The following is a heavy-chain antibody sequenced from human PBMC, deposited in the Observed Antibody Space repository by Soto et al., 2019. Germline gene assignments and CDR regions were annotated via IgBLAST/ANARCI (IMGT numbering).Heavy chain of an antibody. V-gene: IGHV4-30-2*01. Sequence: SEPLCVTCGVAGGSISSGGYSWSWIRQPPGKGLEWIGYIYHSGSTYYNPSLKSRVTISVDRSKNQFSLKLSSVTAADTAVYYCARVPDRWGQGTLVTVSS. D-gene: IGHD2-2*01. CDR2: IYHSGST. CDR3: ARVPDR. J-gene: IGHJ5*02. CDR1: GGSISSGGYS.